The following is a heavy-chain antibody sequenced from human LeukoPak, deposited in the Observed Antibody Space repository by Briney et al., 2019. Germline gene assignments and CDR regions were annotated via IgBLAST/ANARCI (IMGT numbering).Heavy chain of an antibody. Sequence: EASVKVSCKASGYTFTNYGISWVRQAPGQGLEWMGWISAYNGNTNYAQKLQGRVTMTTDTSTSTANMELRSLRSDDTAVYYCARVPFLGYCSSTSCNGGMDVWGQGTTVTVSS. CDR3: ARVPFLGYCSSTSCNGGMDV. V-gene: IGHV1-18*04. CDR2: ISAYNGNT. J-gene: IGHJ6*02. CDR1: GYTFTNYG. D-gene: IGHD2-2*03.